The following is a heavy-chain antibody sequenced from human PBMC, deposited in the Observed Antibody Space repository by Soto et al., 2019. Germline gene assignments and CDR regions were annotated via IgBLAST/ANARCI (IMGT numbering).Heavy chain of an antibody. CDR3: ARSYQLPTLDFDY. Sequence: PSETLSLTCTVSGGSISSYYWSWIRQPPGKGLEWIGYIYYSGSTNYNPSLKSRVTISVDTSKNQFSLKLSSVTAADTAVYYCARSYQLPTLDFDYWGQGTLVTVSS. CDR2: IYYSGST. V-gene: IGHV4-59*01. J-gene: IGHJ4*02. CDR1: GGSISSYY. D-gene: IGHD2-2*01.